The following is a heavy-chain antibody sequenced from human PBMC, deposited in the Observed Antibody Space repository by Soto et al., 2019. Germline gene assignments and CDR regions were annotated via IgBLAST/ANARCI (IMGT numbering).Heavy chain of an antibody. CDR3: AREYRSGGVFDY. CDR2: IYYSGST. Sequence: SETLSLTCTVSGDSISSGDYFWSWIRQPPGKGLEWIGYIYYSGSTYYNPSLKSRITISIDMSKNQFSLKLSSVTAADTAVYYCAREYRSGGVFDYWGQGTLVPVSS. CDR1: GDSISSGDYF. V-gene: IGHV4-30-4*02. J-gene: IGHJ4*02. D-gene: IGHD3-16*01.